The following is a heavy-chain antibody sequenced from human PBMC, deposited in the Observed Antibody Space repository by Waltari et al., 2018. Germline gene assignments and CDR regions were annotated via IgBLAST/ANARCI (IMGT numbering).Heavy chain of an antibody. D-gene: IGHD1-26*01. V-gene: IGHV3-7*01. CDR3: ARAYSGSYET. J-gene: IGHJ3*01. CDR2: IERDGNRK. CDR1: GFTFSCYW. Sequence: EVQLVESGGDLVQPGGSLRLSCAASGFTFSCYWMTWVRQAPGKGLEWVANIERDGNRKYYADAVKGRFTIARDNAKNSLYLQMNSLRAEDTAVYYCARAYSGSYETWGQGTLVTVSS.